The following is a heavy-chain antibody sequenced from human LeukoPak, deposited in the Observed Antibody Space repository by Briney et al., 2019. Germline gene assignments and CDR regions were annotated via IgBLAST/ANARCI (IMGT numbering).Heavy chain of an antibody. Sequence: GGSPRLSCAASGFTFSSYSMNWVRQAPGKGLEWVSSISSSSSYIYYADSVKGRFTISRDNAKNSLYLQMNSLRAEDTAVYYCARDPYCGGDCYPHYYMDVWGKGTTVTVSS. CDR1: GFTFSSYS. CDR3: ARDPYCGGDCYPHYYMDV. CDR2: ISSSSSYI. V-gene: IGHV3-21*01. J-gene: IGHJ6*03. D-gene: IGHD2-21*02.